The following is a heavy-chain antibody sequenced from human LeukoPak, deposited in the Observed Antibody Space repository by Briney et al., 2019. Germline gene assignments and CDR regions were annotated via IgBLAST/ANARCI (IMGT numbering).Heavy chain of an antibody. CDR3: ARTYSSSWPYYGMDV. CDR2: IYYSGST. CDR1: GGSVSSGSYY. V-gene: IGHV4-61*01. J-gene: IGHJ6*02. Sequence: SETLSLTCIVSGGSVSSGSYYWSWIRQPPGKGLEWIGYIYYSGSTNYNPSLKSRVTISVDTSKSQFSLKLSSVTAADTAVYYCARTYSSSWPYYGMDVWGQGTTVTVSS. D-gene: IGHD6-13*01.